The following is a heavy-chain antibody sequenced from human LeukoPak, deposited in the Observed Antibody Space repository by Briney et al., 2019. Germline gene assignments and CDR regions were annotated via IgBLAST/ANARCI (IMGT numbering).Heavy chain of an antibody. Sequence: SETLSLTCTVSGGSTSSYYWSWIRQPPGKGLEWIGYIYYGGSTNYNPSLKSRVTISVDTSKNQFSLKLSSVTAADTAVYYCARDSRLNHFDYWGQGTLVTVSS. D-gene: IGHD2-2*01. V-gene: IGHV4-59*01. J-gene: IGHJ4*02. CDR3: ARDSRLNHFDY. CDR2: IYYGGST. CDR1: GGSTSSYY.